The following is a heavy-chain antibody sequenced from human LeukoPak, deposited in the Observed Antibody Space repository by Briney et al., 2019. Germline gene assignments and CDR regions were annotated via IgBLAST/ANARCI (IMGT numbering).Heavy chain of an antibody. CDR3: ARGQRLNAFDI. J-gene: IGHJ3*02. D-gene: IGHD6-25*01. CDR2: ISSSSSTI. V-gene: IGHV3-48*01. CDR1: GFTFSSYS. Sequence: GGSLRLSCAASGFTFSSYSMNWVRQAPGKGLEWVSYISSSSSTIYYADSVKGRFTISRDNAKNSLYLQMNSLRAEDTAVYYCARGQRLNAFDIWGQGTMVTVSS.